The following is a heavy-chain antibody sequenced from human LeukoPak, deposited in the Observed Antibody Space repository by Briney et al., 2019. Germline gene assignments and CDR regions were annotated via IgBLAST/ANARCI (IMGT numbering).Heavy chain of an antibody. J-gene: IGHJ4*02. CDR1: EFTFRMYG. Sequence: GGSLRLSCAASEFTFRMYGMHWVRQAPGKGLEWVAFVPNDETDKYYTDSVKGRFTLSRDSSKNTLYLQLSSLSADDTAMYYCARDNNGWAFDYWGQGTLVTVSS. CDR3: ARDNNGWAFDY. D-gene: IGHD6-19*01. V-gene: IGHV3-30*02. CDR2: VPNDETDK.